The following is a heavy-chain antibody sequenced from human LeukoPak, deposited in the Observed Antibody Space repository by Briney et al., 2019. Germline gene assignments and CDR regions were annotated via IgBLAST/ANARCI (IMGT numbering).Heavy chain of an antibody. J-gene: IGHJ4*02. V-gene: IGHV3-23*01. CDR3: TKIYACHYVSSGYYFDY. Sequence: GGSLRLSCAASVFTFSSYAMNWVRQPPGKGLEWVSGISGSGGNTYYADSVKDRFTISRDNSKRTLYLQMNSLRAEDTAVYYCTKIYACHYVSSGYYFDYWARERWSPSPQ. CDR1: VFTFSSYA. CDR2: ISGSGGNT. D-gene: IGHD3-22*01.